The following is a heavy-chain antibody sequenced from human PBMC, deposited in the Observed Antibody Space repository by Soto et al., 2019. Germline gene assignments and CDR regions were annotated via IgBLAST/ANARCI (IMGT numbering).Heavy chain of an antibody. J-gene: IGHJ4*02. D-gene: IGHD2-21*02. V-gene: IGHV1-69*06. CDR3: ASKAACGGDCYAFDS. CDR2: IIPIFGTA. CDR1: GGTFSSNT. Sequence: QVQLVQSGAEVKKPGSSVKISCKASGGTFSSNTINWVRQAAGQGLEWMGGIIPIFGTANYAQKFQGRVTITADKSTNTEYMELSSLISEDTAVYYCASKAACGGDCYAFDSWGQGTLVTVS.